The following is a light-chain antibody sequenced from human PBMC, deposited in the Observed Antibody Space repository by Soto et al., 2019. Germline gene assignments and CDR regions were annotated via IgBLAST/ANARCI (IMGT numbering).Light chain of an antibody. CDR2: ETS. V-gene: IGKV1-39*01. CDR3: LQSFTTPLT. J-gene: IGKJ4*01. CDR1: QSISRY. Sequence: DIQMTQSPSSLSASVGDRVTITCRASQSISRYLNWYQQKPGRPPTLLIFETSTLQSGVPSRFSGRGVGSDSTLSITSLQPEDFAVYYCLQSFTTPLTFGGGTTVEIQ.